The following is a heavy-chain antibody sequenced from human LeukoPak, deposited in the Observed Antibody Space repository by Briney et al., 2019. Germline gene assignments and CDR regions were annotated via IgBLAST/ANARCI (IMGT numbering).Heavy chain of an antibody. CDR1: GFTFGSYG. V-gene: IGHV3-33*01. J-gene: IGHJ4*02. Sequence: GGSLRLSCAASGFTFGSYGMHWVRQAPGKGLEWVAVIWYDGSNKYYADSVKGRFTISRDNSKNTLYLQMNSLRAEDTAVYYCAREVGVSYYDFWSGYLVYWGQGTLVTVSS. CDR2: IWYDGSNK. D-gene: IGHD3-3*01. CDR3: AREVGVSYYDFWSGYLVY.